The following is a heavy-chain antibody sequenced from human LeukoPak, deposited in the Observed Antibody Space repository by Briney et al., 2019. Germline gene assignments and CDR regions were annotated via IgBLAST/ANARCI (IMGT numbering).Heavy chain of an antibody. J-gene: IGHJ5*02. CDR2: IYYSGST. Sequence: SETLSLTCTVSGGSISSYYWSWIRQPPGKGLEWIGYIYYSGSTNYNPSLKSRVAISVDTSKNQFSLKLSSVTAADTAVYYCARFLGDYDILTGYRNWFDPWGQGTLVAVSS. CDR1: GGSISSYY. V-gene: IGHV4-59*08. CDR3: ARFLGDYDILTGYRNWFDP. D-gene: IGHD3-9*01.